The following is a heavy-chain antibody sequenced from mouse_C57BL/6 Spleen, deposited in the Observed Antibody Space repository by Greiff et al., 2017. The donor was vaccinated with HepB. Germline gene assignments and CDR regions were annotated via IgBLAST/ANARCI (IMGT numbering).Heavy chain of an antibody. Sequence: VQLQQPGAELVKPGASVKLSCKASGYTFTSYWMQWVKQRPGQGLEWIGENDPSDSYTNYNQKFKGKATLTVDTSSSTAYMQLSSLTSEDSAVYCCARGGLGQRAWFAYWGQGTLVTVSA. CDR1: GYTFTSYW. CDR3: ARGGLGQRAWFAY. D-gene: IGHD4-1*01. V-gene: IGHV1-50*01. CDR2: NDPSDSYT. J-gene: IGHJ3*01.